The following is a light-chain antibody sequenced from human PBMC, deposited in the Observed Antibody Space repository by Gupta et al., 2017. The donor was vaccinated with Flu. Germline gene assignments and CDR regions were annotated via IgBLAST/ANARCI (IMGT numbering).Light chain of an antibody. Sequence: EIVLTPSPASMSLSPGEGVTLSCRASQDVRTYLAWYQQKPGQAPRLLIYDTSNRATGVPARFSGSGSGTDFTLTISSREVEDFAVYFCQHRSNWPAWSFGQGTKVDIK. CDR1: QDVRTY. CDR2: DTS. V-gene: IGKV3-11*01. CDR3: QHRSNWPAWS. J-gene: IGKJ1*01.